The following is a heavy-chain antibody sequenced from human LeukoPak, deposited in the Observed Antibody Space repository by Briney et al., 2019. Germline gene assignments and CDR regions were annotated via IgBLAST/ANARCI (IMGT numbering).Heavy chain of an antibody. D-gene: IGHD3-3*01. CDR2: IDDSGNT. CDR3: ARGLDYDFWSGQYYFDY. V-gene: IGHV4-59*01. Sequence: SETLSLTCTVSGGSISGYYWSWIRRPPGKGLEWIGYIDDSGNTNYSPSLKSRVTISVDTSKNQFSLKLSSVTAADTAVYYCARGLDYDFWSGQYYFDYWGQGTLVTVSS. J-gene: IGHJ4*02. CDR1: GGSISGYY.